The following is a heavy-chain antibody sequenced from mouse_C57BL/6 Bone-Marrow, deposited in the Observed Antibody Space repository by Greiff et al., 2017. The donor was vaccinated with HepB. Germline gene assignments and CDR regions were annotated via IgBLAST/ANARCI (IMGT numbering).Heavy chain of an antibody. V-gene: IGHV2-2*01. J-gene: IGHJ4*01. CDR2: IWSGGST. Sequence: VQLQQSGPGLVQPSQSLSITCTVSGFSLTSYGVHWVRQSPGKGLEWLGVIWSGGSTDCNAAFISRLSISKDNSKSQVFFKMNSLQADDTAIYYCARKVTTVPFYAMDYWGQGASVTVSS. D-gene: IGHD1-1*01. CDR1: GFSLTSYG. CDR3: ARKVTTVPFYAMDY.